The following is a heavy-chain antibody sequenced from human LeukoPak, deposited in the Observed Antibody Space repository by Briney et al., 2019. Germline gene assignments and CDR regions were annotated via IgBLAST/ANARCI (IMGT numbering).Heavy chain of an antibody. Sequence: GGSLRLSCAASGFTFSSYGMHWVRQAPGKGLEWVAFIRYDGSKKYYADSVKGRFTISRDNSKNMLYLQMNSLRAEDTAVYYCATGLAARGIYYYYMDVWGKGTTVTVSS. J-gene: IGHJ6*03. CDR1: GFTFSSYG. CDR3: ATGLAARGIYYYYMDV. V-gene: IGHV3-30*02. D-gene: IGHD6-6*01. CDR2: IRYDGSKK.